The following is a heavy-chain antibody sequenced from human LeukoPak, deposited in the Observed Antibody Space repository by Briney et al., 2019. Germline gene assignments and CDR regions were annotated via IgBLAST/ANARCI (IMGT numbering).Heavy chain of an antibody. V-gene: IGHV4-30-4*01. D-gene: IGHD2-2*02. CDR1: GGSISSGDYY. CDR2: IYYSGST. J-gene: IGHJ1*01. CDR3: ARTLGYCSSTSCYTGYFQH. Sequence: SETLSLTCTVSGGSISSGDYYWSWIRQPPGKGLEWIGYIYYSGSTYYNPSLKSRVTISVDTSKNQFSLKLSSVTAADTAVYYCARTLGYCSSTSCYTGYFQHWGQGTLVTVSS.